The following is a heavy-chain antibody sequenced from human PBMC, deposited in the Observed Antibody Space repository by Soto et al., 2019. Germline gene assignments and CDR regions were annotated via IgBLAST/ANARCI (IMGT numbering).Heavy chain of an antibody. D-gene: IGHD3-10*01. CDR2: VHYTGST. V-gene: IGHV4-31*03. Sequence: ASETLSLTCSVSGDSISSTGFYWSWIRQLPGKALEWIGYVHYTGSTSYNPSLRSRLAISLDASTNPFSLSLSSVTSADTAVYYCARDHRSLGDYYGIDVWGQGTTVTVSS. CDR3: ARDHRSLGDYYGIDV. CDR1: GDSISSTGFY. J-gene: IGHJ6*02.